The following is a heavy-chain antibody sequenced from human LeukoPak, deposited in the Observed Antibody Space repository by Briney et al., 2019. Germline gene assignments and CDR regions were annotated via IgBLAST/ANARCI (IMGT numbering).Heavy chain of an antibody. Sequence: GGSLRLSCAAPGFSFSSYSMNWVRQAPGKGLEWVSFISGSSSFIQDADSVKGRFTISRDNAKNSLYLQMNSLRAEDTAVYYCARGHSSGYYLKYWGQGTLVTVSS. CDR3: ARGHSSGYYLKY. J-gene: IGHJ4*02. CDR1: GFSFSSYS. V-gene: IGHV3-21*05. D-gene: IGHD3-22*01. CDR2: ISGSSSFI.